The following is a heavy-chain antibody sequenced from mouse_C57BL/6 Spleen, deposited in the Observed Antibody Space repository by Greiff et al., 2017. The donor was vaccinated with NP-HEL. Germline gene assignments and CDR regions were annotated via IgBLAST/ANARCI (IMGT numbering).Heavy chain of an antibody. V-gene: IGHV1-82*01. CDR2: IYPGDGDT. J-gene: IGHJ4*01. D-gene: IGHD4-1*01. CDR1: GYAFSSSW. CDR3: ARYWDSMDY. Sequence: QVQLKESGPELVKPGASVKISCKASGYAFSSSWMNWVKQRPGKGLEWIGRIYPGDGDTNYNGKFKGKATLTADKSSSTAYMQLSSLTSEDSAVYFCARYWDSMDYWGQGTSVTVSS.